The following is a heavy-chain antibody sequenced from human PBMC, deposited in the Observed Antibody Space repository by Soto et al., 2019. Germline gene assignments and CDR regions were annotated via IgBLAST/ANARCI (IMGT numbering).Heavy chain of an antibody. V-gene: IGHV1-18*01. CDR2: ISAYNGNT. CDR1: GYTFTSYG. Sequence: ASVKVSCKASGYTFTSYGISWVRQAPGQGLEWMGWISAYNGNTNYAQKLQGRVTMTTDTSTSTAYMELRSLRSDDTAVYYCARASLWFGELLLGWFDPWGQGTLVNVSS. D-gene: IGHD3-10*01. J-gene: IGHJ5*02. CDR3: ARASLWFGELLLGWFDP.